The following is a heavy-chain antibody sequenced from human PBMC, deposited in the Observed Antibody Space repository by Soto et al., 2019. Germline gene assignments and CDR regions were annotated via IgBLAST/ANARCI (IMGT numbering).Heavy chain of an antibody. V-gene: IGHV4-34*01. CDR1: GGSFSGYY. D-gene: IGHD2-15*01. CDR2: INHSGST. J-gene: IGHJ6*02. CDR3: ASVLSRVGGSWNYYYYGMDV. Sequence: SETLSLTCAVYGGSFSGYYWSWIRQPPGKGQEWIGEINHSGSTNYNPSLKSRVTISVDTSKNQFSLKLSSVTAADTAVYYCASVLSRVGGSWNYYYYGMDVWGQGTTVTVSS.